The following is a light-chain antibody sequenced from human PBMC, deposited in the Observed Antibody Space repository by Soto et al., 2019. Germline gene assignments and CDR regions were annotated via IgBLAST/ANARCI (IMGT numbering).Light chain of an antibody. Sequence: DIVLTQSPGTLSLSPGERATLSCRASQGVLNNYLAWFQQKPGQAPRLLISAISTRASGIPDRFSGSGSWTNFNLTISRLEPEDFSVYSCQQFGTPPRTSGQGTKVEIK. J-gene: IGKJ1*01. CDR1: QGVLNNY. CDR3: QQFGTPPRT. V-gene: IGKV3-20*01. CDR2: AIS.